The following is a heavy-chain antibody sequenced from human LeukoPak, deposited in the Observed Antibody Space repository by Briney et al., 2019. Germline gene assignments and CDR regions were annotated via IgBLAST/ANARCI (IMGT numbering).Heavy chain of an antibody. CDR2: VSGDGSST. Sequence: QPGGSLRLSCAASGFTFISYWMHWVRHAPGKGLVWVSRVSGDGSSTDYADSVKGRFTISRDNAKDTLYLQMNSLRADETGVYYCARGTMIGRFDYWGQGSLVTVSS. D-gene: IGHD3-22*01. CDR3: ARGTMIGRFDY. CDR1: GFTFISYW. J-gene: IGHJ4*02. V-gene: IGHV3-74*01.